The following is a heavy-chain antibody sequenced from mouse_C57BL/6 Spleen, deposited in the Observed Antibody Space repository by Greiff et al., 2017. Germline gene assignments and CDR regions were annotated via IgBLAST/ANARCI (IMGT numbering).Heavy chain of an antibody. V-gene: IGHV5-17*01. J-gene: IGHJ3*01. CDR1: GFTFSDYG. D-gene: IGHD1-1*01. CDR2: ISSGSSTI. Sequence: EVQRVESGGGLVKPGGSLKLSCAASGFTFSDYGMHWVRQAPEKGLEWVAYISSGSSTIYYADTVKGRFTISRDNAKNTLFLQMTSLRSEDTAMYYCARTDYYGSLAYWGQGTLVTVSA. CDR3: ARTDYYGSLAY.